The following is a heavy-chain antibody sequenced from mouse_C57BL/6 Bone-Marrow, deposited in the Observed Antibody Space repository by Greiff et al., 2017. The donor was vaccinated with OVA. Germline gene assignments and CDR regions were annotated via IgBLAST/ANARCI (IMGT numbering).Heavy chain of an antibody. CDR1: GYTFTSYW. Sequence: VKLQESGAELVKPGASVKLSCKASGYTFTSYWMQWVKQRPGQGLAWIGEIDPSDSYTNYKQKFKGKATLTVDTSSSTAYMQLISLTAEDAAVYYCARSGGSRAMDDWGQGTSVTVSS. D-gene: IGHD1-1*01. CDR3: ARSGGSRAMDD. CDR2: IDPSDSYT. J-gene: IGHJ4*01. V-gene: IGHV1-50*01.